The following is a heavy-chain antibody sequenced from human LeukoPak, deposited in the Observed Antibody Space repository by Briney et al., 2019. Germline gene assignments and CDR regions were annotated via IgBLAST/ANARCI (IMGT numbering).Heavy chain of an antibody. Sequence: SETLSLTCTVSDDSISDYYREWIRQPPGKGLEWIGYFHNSGTSTYNPSLKSRVTISADTSKNQFSLKLNSLTTADTAVYYCTRGAGWLIDYWGQGILVTVSS. CDR1: DDSISDYY. V-gene: IGHV4-59*01. CDR2: FHNSGTS. J-gene: IGHJ4*02. D-gene: IGHD3-16*01. CDR3: TRGAGWLIDY.